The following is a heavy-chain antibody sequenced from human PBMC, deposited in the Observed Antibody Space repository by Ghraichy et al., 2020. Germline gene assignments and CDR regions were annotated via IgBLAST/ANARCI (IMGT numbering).Heavy chain of an antibody. CDR3: ARFTVTHYYGMDV. CDR1: GYTFTSSV. D-gene: IGHD4-17*01. CDR2: ISAYNGNT. V-gene: IGHV1-18*04. J-gene: IGHJ6*02. Sequence: ASVKVSCKASGYTFTSSVISWVRQASGQGLEWMGWISAYNGNTNYAQKLQGRVTMTTDTSTSTAYMELRSLRSDDTAVYYCARFTVTHYYGMDVWGQGTTVTVSS.